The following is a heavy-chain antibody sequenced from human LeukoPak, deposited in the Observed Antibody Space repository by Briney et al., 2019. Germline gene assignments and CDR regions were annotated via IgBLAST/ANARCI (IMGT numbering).Heavy chain of an antibody. J-gene: IGHJ6*03. CDR3: ARAMGGYYYYYYMDV. CDR1: GGSINSASYS. D-gene: IGHD1-26*01. V-gene: IGHV4-31*03. CDR2: IYYSGST. Sequence: PSETLSLTCTVSGGSINSASYSWNWIRQHPGKGLEWIGYIYYSGSTYYNPSLKSRVSISVDTSKTQFSLKLSSVTAADTAVYYCARAMGGYYYYYYMDVWGKGTTVTVSS.